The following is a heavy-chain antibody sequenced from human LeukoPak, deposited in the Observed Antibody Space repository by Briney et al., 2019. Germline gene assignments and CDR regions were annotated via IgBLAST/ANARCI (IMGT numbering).Heavy chain of an antibody. V-gene: IGHV4-59*01. D-gene: IGHD3-3*01. CDR2: IYYSGST. Sequence: PSETLSLTCTVSGGSISSYYWSWIRQPPGKGLEWIGYIYYSGSTNYNPSLKSRATISVDTSKNQFSLKLSSVTAADTAVYYCARTGPTIFGVVGFDYWGQGTLVTVSS. CDR3: ARTGPTIFGVVGFDY. CDR1: GGSISSYY. J-gene: IGHJ4*02.